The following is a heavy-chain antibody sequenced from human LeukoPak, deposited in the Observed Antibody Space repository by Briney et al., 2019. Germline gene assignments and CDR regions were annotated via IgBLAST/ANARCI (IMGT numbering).Heavy chain of an antibody. Sequence: ASVKVSCKASGYTFTSYGISWVRQAPGQGLEWMGWISAYNGNTNYAQKLQGRVTMTTDTSTSTAYMELRSLRSDDTAVYYWARGPIAKYCGGDCYSFDYWGQGTLVTVSS. D-gene: IGHD2-21*01. V-gene: IGHV1-18*01. CDR3: ARGPIAKYCGGDCYSFDY. CDR1: GYTFTSYG. CDR2: ISAYNGNT. J-gene: IGHJ4*02.